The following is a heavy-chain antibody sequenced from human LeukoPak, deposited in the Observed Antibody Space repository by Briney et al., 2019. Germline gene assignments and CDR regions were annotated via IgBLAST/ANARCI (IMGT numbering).Heavy chain of an antibody. V-gene: IGHV1-18*01. CDR3: ARFSGSYLKYFDY. J-gene: IGHJ4*02. D-gene: IGHD1-26*01. CDR2: ISAYNGNT. Sequence: GASVKVSCKVSGYTFTSYSITWVRQAPGQGLEWMGWISAYNGNTNYAQKLQGRVTMTTDTSTSTAYMELRSLGSDDTAVYYCARFSGSYLKYFDYWGQGTLVTVSS. CDR1: GYTFTSYS.